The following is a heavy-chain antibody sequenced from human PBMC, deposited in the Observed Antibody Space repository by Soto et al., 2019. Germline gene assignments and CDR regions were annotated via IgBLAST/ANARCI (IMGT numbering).Heavy chain of an antibody. CDR3: ARDGRYGVSDAFDI. D-gene: IGHD4-17*01. Sequence: EVQLVESGGGLVQPGGSLRLSCAASGFTFSSYSMNWVRQAPGKGLEWVSYISSSSSTIYYADSVKGRFIISRDNAKNSLYLQMNSLRAEDTAVYYCARDGRYGVSDAFDIWGQGTMVTVSS. CDR1: GFTFSSYS. V-gene: IGHV3-48*01. J-gene: IGHJ3*02. CDR2: ISSSSSTI.